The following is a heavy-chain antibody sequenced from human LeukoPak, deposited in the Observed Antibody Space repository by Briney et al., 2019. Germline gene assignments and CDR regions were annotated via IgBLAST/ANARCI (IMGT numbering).Heavy chain of an antibody. CDR1: GGSISSSSYY. V-gene: IGHV4-39*01. D-gene: IGHD5-18*01. CDR3: ASGADTAMASDAFDI. J-gene: IGHJ3*02. CDR2: IYYSGST. Sequence: SETLSLTRTVSGGSISSSSYYWGWIRQPPGKGLEWIGSIYYSGSTYYNPSLKSRVTISVDTSKNQFSLKLSSVTAADTAVYYCASGADTAMASDAFDIWGQGTMVTVSS.